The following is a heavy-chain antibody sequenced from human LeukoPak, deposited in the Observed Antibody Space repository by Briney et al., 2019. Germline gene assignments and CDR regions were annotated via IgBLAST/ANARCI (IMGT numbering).Heavy chain of an antibody. V-gene: IGHV3-11*01. CDR3: ARDHIRGRVGATGNAFDI. J-gene: IGHJ3*02. CDR2: ISSSGSTI. CDR1: GFTFSDYY. Sequence: PGGSLRLSCAASGFTFSDYYMGWIRQAPGKGLEWVSYISSSGSTIYYADSVKGRFTISRDNAKNSLYLQMNSLRAEDTAVYYCARDHIRGRVGATGNAFDIWGQGTMVTVSS. D-gene: IGHD1-26*01.